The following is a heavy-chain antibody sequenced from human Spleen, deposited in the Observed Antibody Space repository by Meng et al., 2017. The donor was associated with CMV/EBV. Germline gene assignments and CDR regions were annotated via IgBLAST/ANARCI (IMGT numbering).Heavy chain of an antibody. CDR1: GFTFSSYT. CDR2: ISSSSSYI. J-gene: IGHJ4*02. CDR3: ARDLRKLRYLDY. Sequence: GESLKISCTASGFTFSSYTMNWVRQAPGKGLEWVSSISSSSSYIYNADSVKGRFTISGDNAKNSLYLQMHRLRAEDSALYYCARDLRKLRYLDYWGQGTLVTVSS. V-gene: IGHV3-21*01.